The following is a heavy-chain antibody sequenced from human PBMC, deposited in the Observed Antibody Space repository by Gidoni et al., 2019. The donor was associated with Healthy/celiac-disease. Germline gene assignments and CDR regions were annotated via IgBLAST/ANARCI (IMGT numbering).Heavy chain of an antibody. CDR2: ISGSGGST. V-gene: IGHV3-23*01. Sequence: EVQLLESGGGLVQPGGSLRLSCAASGFTFSSYAMRWVRQAPGKGLEWVSAISGSGGSTYYADSVKGRFTISRDNSKNTLYLQMNSLRAEDTAVYYCAKDGSIVVPAARNHYGMDVWGQGTTVTVSS. J-gene: IGHJ6*02. D-gene: IGHD2-2*01. CDR1: GFTFSSYA. CDR3: AKDGSIVVPAARNHYGMDV.